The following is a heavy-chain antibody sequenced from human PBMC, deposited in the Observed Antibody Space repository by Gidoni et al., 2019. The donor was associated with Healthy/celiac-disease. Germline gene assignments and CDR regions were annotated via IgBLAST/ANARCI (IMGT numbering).Heavy chain of an antibody. Sequence: QLQLVESGGGVVQPGRSLRLSCAASGFTFSSYAMHWVRQAPGKGLEWVAVISDDGSNKYYADSVKGRFTISRDNSKNTLYLQMNSLRAEDTAVYYCARGGGSRAADYWGQGTLVTVSS. CDR3: ARGGGSRAADY. D-gene: IGHD6-13*01. CDR1: GFTFSSYA. J-gene: IGHJ4*02. CDR2: ISDDGSNK. V-gene: IGHV3-30*04.